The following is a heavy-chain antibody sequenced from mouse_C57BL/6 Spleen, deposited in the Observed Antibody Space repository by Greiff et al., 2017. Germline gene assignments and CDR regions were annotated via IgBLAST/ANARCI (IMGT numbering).Heavy chain of an antibody. V-gene: IGHV1-80*01. CDR3: ARSPILLLRYYAMDY. D-gene: IGHD1-1*01. CDR2: IYPGDGDT. CDR1: GYAFSSYW. J-gene: IGHJ4*01. Sequence: QVQLKESGAELVKPGASVKISCKASGYAFSSYWMNWVKQRPGKGLEWIGQIYPGDGDTNYNGKFKGKATLTADKSSSTAYMQLSSLTSEDSAVYFCARSPILLLRYYAMDYWGQGTSVTVSS.